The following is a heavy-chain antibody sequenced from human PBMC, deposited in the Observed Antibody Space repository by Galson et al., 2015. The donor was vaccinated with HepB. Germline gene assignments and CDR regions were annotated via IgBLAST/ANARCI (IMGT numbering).Heavy chain of an antibody. J-gene: IGHJ4*02. D-gene: IGHD6-19*01. CDR1: GYTFTNYA. CDR3: ARLYSRGSPLGGFDY. CDR2: ISAYNGNT. Sequence: SVKVSCKASGYTFTNYAIGWVRQAPGQGLEWMGWISAYNGNTNYAQNSQGRVTMTTDTPTSTVYMELRSLRSDDTAVYYCARLYSRGSPLGGFDYWGQGTLVTVSS. V-gene: IGHV1-18*01.